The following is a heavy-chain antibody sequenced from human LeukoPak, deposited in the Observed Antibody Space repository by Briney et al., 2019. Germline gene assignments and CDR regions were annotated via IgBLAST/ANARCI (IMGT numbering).Heavy chain of an antibody. Sequence: PSGTLSLACAVSGGSISSSNWWSWVRQPPGKGLEWIGEIYHSGSTNYNPSLKSRVTISVDKSKNQFSLKLSSVTAADTAVYYCASLYSSGPLAAFDIWGQGTMVTVSS. CDR2: IYHSGST. D-gene: IGHD6-19*01. V-gene: IGHV4-4*02. CDR3: ASLYSSGPLAAFDI. J-gene: IGHJ3*02. CDR1: GGSISSSNW.